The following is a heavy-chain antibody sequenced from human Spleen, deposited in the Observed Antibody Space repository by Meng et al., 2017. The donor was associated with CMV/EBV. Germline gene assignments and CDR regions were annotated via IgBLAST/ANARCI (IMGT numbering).Heavy chain of an antibody. Sequence: SVKVSCKASGGPFRSYSISWVRQAPGQGLEWMGRISPALDVTKYAQKFQGRVTITADKSTDIAYMQLSSLRSEDTAVYYCAREGGDIVVVPAATWGQGTLVTVSS. J-gene: IGHJ5*02. CDR1: GGPFRSYS. CDR2: ISPALDVT. V-gene: IGHV1-69*04. CDR3: AREGGDIVVVPAAT. D-gene: IGHD2-2*01.